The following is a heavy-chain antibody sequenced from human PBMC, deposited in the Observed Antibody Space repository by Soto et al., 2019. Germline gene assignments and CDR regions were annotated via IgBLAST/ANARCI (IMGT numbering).Heavy chain of an antibody. D-gene: IGHD1-26*01. CDR2: IFHSGTT. V-gene: IGHV4-38-2*01. Sequence: PXETLSLTCDVSSYSITYGYYCDWIRQPPVKGLEWIGSIFHSGTTYYNPSLKSRLTISMDTSKTQFSLKLTSVTAADTAVYYCARRGSRSTSALPSYDYWGQGILVTVSS. CDR1: SYSITYGYY. CDR3: ARRGSRSTSALPSYDY. J-gene: IGHJ4*02.